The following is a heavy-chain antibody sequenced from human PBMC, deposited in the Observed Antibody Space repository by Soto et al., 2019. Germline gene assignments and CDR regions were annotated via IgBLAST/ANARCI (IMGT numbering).Heavy chain of an antibody. CDR3: ARVIFRGPGHYCSGGSCYYSYYGMDV. J-gene: IGHJ6*02. D-gene: IGHD2-15*01. V-gene: IGHV1-18*01. CDR2: ISAYNGNT. CDR1: GYTFTSYG. Sequence: ASVKVSCKASGYTFTSYGISWVRQAPGQGLEWMGWISAYNGNTNYAQKLQGRVTMTTDTSTSTAYMELRSLRSDATAVYYCARVIFRGPGHYCSGGSCYYSYYGMDVWGQGTTVTVSS.